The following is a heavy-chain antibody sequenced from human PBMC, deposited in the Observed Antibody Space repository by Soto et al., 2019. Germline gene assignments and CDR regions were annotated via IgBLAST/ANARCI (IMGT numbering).Heavy chain of an antibody. V-gene: IGHV4-28*01. CDR1: GGSISSSNW. D-gene: IGHD3-22*01. Sequence: SETLSLTCAVSGGSISSSNWWSWIRQPPGKGLESIGYLYYGRSANYNPSLKSRVTLSLDTSTNQCSLTLSSMTAADTAVYYCALRSMAVVPEYWGQGTLVTVSS. CDR2: LYYGRSA. J-gene: IGHJ4*02. CDR3: ALRSMAVVPEY.